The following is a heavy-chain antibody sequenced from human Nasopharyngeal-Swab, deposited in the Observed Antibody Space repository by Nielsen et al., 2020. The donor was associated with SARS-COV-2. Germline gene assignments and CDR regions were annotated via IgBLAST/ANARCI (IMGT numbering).Heavy chain of an antibody. CDR3: ARDPSCCSGGSCYSNWFDP. Sequence: ASVQVSCKASGYTFTSYYMHWVRQAPGQGLEWMGIINPSGGSTNYAQKFQGRVTMTRDTSTSTVYMELSSLRSEDTAVYYCARDPSCCSGGSCYSNWFDPWGQGTLVTVSS. CDR2: INPSGGST. J-gene: IGHJ5*02. D-gene: IGHD2-15*01. CDR1: GYTFTSYY. V-gene: IGHV1-46*01.